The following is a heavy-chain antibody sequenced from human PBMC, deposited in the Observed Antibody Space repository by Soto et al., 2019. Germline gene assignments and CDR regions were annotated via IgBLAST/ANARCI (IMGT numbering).Heavy chain of an antibody. V-gene: IGHV1-58*01. Sequence: GASVKVSCKASGFTFTSSAVQWVRQARGQRLEWIGWIVVGSGNTNYAQKFQERVTITRDMSTSTAYMELSSLRSEDTAVYYCAAGSSWAGYSYGCDYWGQGTLVTVSS. CDR3: AAGSSWAGYSYGCDY. D-gene: IGHD5-18*01. CDR2: IVVGSGNT. J-gene: IGHJ4*02. CDR1: GFTFTSSA.